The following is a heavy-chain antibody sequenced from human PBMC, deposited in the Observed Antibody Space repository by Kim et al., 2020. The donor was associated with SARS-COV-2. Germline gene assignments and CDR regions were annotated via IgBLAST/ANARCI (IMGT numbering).Heavy chain of an antibody. Sequence: GGSTYYADSGKGRFTISRDNSKNTLYLQMNSRRAEDTAVYYCATTYSIGYWGQGTLVTVSS. CDR3: ATTYSIGY. J-gene: IGHJ4*02. V-gene: IGHV3-23*01. D-gene: IGHD4-4*01. CDR2: GGST.